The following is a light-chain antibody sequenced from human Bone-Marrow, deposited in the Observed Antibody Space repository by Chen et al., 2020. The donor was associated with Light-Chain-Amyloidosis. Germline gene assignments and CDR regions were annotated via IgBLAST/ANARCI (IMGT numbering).Light chain of an antibody. CDR1: DLPTKY. V-gene: IGLV3-25*03. CDR2: RDT. CDR3: QSADSRGKYEVI. J-gene: IGLJ2*01. Sequence: SYELTQPPSVSVSPGQTARITCSGDDLPTKYAYWYQQKPGQAPVLVIHRDTERPSGISERFAGYSSGTTATLTISGVQAEDEADYHGQSADSRGKYEVICGGGTKLT.